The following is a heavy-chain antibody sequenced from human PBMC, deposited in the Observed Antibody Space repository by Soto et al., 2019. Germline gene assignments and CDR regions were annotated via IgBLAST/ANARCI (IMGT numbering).Heavy chain of an antibody. Sequence: EVQLVQSGAEVKKPGESPKISCKGSGYSFTSYWIGWVRQMPGKGLEWMGIIYPGDSDTRYSPSFQGQVTISADKSIXTAYLQWSSLKASDTAMYYCARTSAAGKYYYGMDVWGQGTTVTVSS. CDR3: ARTSAAGKYYYGMDV. J-gene: IGHJ6*02. CDR1: GYSFTSYW. D-gene: IGHD6-13*01. V-gene: IGHV5-51*01. CDR2: IYPGDSDT.